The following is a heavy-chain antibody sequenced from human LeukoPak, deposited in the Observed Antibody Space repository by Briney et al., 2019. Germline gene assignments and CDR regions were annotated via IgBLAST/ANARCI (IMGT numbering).Heavy chain of an antibody. CDR2: ISSSSSYI. J-gene: IGHJ4*02. V-gene: IGHV3-21*01. Sequence: GGSLRLFCAASGLTFSRYSMKWVRQAPGGGLEWVSSISSSSSYIYYADSVRGRFTISRDNAKNSLYLQMNSLIAEDTAVYYCAKSEGYFDYWGQGRLVSVSS. CDR1: GLTFSRYS. CDR3: AKSEGYFDY.